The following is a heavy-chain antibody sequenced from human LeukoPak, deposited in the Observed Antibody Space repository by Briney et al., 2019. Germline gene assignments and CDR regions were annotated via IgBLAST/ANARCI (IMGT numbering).Heavy chain of an antibody. CDR3: ARSTMVRGVIELYYYYYMDV. J-gene: IGHJ6*03. D-gene: IGHD3-10*01. V-gene: IGHV4-4*08. CDR1: GGSISSYY. CDR2: IYTSGST. Sequence: SETLSLTCTVSGGSISSYYWGWIRQPPGKGLEWIGYIYTSGSTNYNPSLKSRVTMSVDTSKNQFSLKLSSVTAADTAVYYCARSTMVRGVIELYYYYYMDVWGKGTTVTISS.